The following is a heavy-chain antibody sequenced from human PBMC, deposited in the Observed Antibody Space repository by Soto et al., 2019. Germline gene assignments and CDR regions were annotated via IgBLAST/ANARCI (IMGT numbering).Heavy chain of an antibody. CDR1: GGSISSSSYY. V-gene: IGHV4-39*01. D-gene: IGHD3-3*01. CDR3: ASSRERITIFGVVPFFFDY. CDR2: IYYSGST. Sequence: SETLSLTCTVSGGSISSSSYYWGWIRQPPGKGLEWIGSIYYSGSTYYNPSLKSRVTISVDTSKNQFSLKLSSVTAADTAVYYCASSRERITIFGVVPFFFDYWGQGTLVTVS. J-gene: IGHJ4*02.